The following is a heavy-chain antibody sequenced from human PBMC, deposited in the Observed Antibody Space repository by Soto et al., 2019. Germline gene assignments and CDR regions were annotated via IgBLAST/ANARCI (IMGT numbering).Heavy chain of an antibody. CDR2: ISAHNGNT. V-gene: IGHV1-18*01. CDR1: GYTFTTYG. Sequence: QVHLVQSGAEVKKPGASVKVSCKGSGYTFTTYGITWVRQAPGQGLVWMGWISAHNGNTNYAQKLQGRVTVTRQTSTSTAYMELRSLRSDDRAVYYCARMRYGDYWGPGPLVSVPS. D-gene: IGHD1-1*01. J-gene: IGHJ4*02. CDR3: ARMRYGDY.